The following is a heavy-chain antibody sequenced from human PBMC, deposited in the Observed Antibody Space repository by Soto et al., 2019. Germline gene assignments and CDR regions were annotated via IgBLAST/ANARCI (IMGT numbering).Heavy chain of an antibody. V-gene: IGHV4-30-4*08. J-gene: IGHJ4*02. D-gene: IGHD3-22*01. CDR3: ARVGPYDSSGFDY. CDR2: IYYSGST. CDR1: GGSISSSSYY. Sequence: SETLSLTCTVSGGSISSSSYYWSWIRQPPGKGLEWIGYIYYSGSTYYNPSLKSRVTISVDTSKNQFSLKLSSVTAADTAVYYCARVGPYDSSGFDYWGQGTLVTVSS.